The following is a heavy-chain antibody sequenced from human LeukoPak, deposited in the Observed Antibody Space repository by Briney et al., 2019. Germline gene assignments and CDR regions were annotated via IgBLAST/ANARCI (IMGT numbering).Heavy chain of an antibody. D-gene: IGHD2-21*02. J-gene: IGHJ5*02. CDR2: ISYDGSNK. CDR1: GFTFSSYG. CDR3: AKARIAYCGGDCEFDP. V-gene: IGHV3-30*18. Sequence: GSLRLSCAASGFTFSSYGMHWVRQAPGKGLEWVAVISYDGSNKYYADSVKGRFTISRDNSKNTLYLQMNSLRAEDTAVYYCAKARIAYCGGDCEFDPWGQGTLVTVSS.